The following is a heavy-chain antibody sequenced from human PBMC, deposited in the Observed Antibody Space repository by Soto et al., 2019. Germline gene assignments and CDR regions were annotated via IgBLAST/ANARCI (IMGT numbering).Heavy chain of an antibody. CDR1: GYSFAIYW. J-gene: IGHJ6*02. V-gene: IGHV5-10-1*01. CDR2: IDPTDSYT. CDR3: ARRLXGAKNGYNPYYFHGLDV. Sequence: AESLNLCCKGPGYSFAIYWINWGREVRGEGLEWMGRIDPTDSYTNYTTSFQGRVTLSADKSISTVYLQWSSLGASDTATYYCARRLXGAKNGYNPYYFHGLDVWGQGTTVTVSS. D-gene: IGHD5-12*01.